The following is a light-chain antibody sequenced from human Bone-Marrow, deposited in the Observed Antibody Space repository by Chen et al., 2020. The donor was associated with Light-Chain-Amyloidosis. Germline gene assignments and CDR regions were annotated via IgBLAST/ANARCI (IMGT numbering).Light chain of an antibody. J-gene: IGLJ1*01. CDR3: SSFTSSSSYV. CDR1: SGDVGTYNY. Sequence: QSALTQPASVSGSPGQSITISCTGTSGDVGTYNYVSWYQQHPGKAPKVMFYAVSKRPSGVSNRFSGSKSGNTASLTISGLQAEDEADYYCSSFTSSSSYVFGPGTKVTVL. V-gene: IGLV2-14*01. CDR2: AVS.